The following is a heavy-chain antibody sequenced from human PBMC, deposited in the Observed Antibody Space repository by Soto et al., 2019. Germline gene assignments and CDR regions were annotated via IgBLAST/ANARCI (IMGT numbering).Heavy chain of an antibody. CDR3: ARQVVDGAVAGSGSFDF. V-gene: IGHV4-39*01. CDR1: GGSISDSSYY. J-gene: IGHJ4*02. D-gene: IGHD6-19*01. Sequence: QLQLQESGPGLVKPSETLSLTCTVSGGSISDSSYYWVWIRQPPGKGLEWIGSFYYSGHTYYNSSLKSRVPISGDTSENQFSLKLSSVTAADTAVYYCARQVVDGAVAGSGSFDFWGQGTLVTVSS. CDR2: FYYSGHT.